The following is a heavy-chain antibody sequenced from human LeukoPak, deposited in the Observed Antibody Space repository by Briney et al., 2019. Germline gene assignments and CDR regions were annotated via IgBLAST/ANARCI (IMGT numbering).Heavy chain of an antibody. V-gene: IGHV3-21*01. D-gene: IGHD1-14*01. CDR2: IDSSSTYI. CDR3: ARGLQRITDWYFDL. Sequence: GGSLRLSCSASGFTFSDYFMHWVRQAPGKGLEWVSSIDSSSTYIYYADSLKGRFTISRDNAKNSLFLQVNSLRAEDTAVYYCARGLQRITDWYFDLWGRGTLVTVSS. J-gene: IGHJ2*01. CDR1: GFTFSDYF.